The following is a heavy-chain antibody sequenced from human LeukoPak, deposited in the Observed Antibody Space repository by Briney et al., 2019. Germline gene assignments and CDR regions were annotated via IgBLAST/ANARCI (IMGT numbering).Heavy chain of an antibody. CDR3: AKSETDILTGYYGLSVGYFDY. V-gene: IGHV3-23*01. CDR1: GFTFSSYA. Sequence: GGSLRLSCAASGFTFSSYAMSWVRQAPGKGLEWVSAISSSGGSTYYADSVKGRFTISRDNSKNTLYLQMNSLRAEDTAVYYCAKSETDILTGYYGLSVGYFDYWGQGTLVTVSS. CDR2: ISSSGGST. J-gene: IGHJ4*02. D-gene: IGHD3-9*01.